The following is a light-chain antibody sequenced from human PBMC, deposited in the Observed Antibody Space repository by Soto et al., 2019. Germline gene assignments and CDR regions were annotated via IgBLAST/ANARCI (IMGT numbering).Light chain of an antibody. CDR1: QAIDNA. CDR3: QKYYSFTRT. V-gene: IGKV3-15*01. CDR2: DAS. J-gene: IGKJ1*01. Sequence: EILITQSRATLSVPPGDRATISCRASQAIDNALAWYQRKPGQAPRLLIYDASTRATGVPARCSGSGSGTDFTLTISCLQSEDFATYYCQKYYSFTRTFGQGTKVDI.